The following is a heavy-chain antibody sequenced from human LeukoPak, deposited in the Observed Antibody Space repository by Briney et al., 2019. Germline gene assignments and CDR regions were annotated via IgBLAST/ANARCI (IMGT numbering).Heavy chain of an antibody. V-gene: IGHV4-31*03. CDR3: ARAHEVRGVIITSWFHP. J-gene: IGHJ5*02. CDR1: GGSISSGGDY. CDR2: IYYIGST. Sequence: SETLTLTCTVSGGSISSGGDYWSWSRQHPGEGLEWIGYIYYIGSTYYNPSLKSRVHISVDTSKNQFSLKLSSVTAADTAVYYCARAHEVRGVIITSWFHPWGQGTLVTVSS. D-gene: IGHD3-10*01.